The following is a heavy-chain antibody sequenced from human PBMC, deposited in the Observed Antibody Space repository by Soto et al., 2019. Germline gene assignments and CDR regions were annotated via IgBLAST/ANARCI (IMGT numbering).Heavy chain of an antibody. Sequence: GGSLRLSCAASGFTFSSYGMHWVRQAPGKGLEWVAVIWYDGSNKYYADSVKGRFTISRDNSKNTLYLQMNSLRAEDTAVYYCARDSRDSSGYNDYWGQGTLVTVSS. D-gene: IGHD3-22*01. V-gene: IGHV3-33*01. CDR1: GFTFSSYG. J-gene: IGHJ4*02. CDR3: ARDSRDSSGYNDY. CDR2: IWYDGSNK.